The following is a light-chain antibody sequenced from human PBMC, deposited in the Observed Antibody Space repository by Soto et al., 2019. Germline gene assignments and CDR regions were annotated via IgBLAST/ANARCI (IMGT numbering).Light chain of an antibody. CDR2: DVS. J-gene: IGLJ1*01. V-gene: IGLV2-14*01. CDR1: SSDVGGYNY. Sequence: QSALTQPASVSGSPGQSITISCTGTSSDVGGYNYVSWYQQHPGKAPKIMIYDVSNRPSGVSNRFSDSKSGNTASLTISGLQAEDEADYYCSSYTSSSTLYVFGTGTKLTVL. CDR3: SSYTSSSTLYV.